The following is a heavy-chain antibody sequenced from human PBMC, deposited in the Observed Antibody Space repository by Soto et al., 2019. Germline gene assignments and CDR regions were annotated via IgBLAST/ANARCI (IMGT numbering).Heavy chain of an antibody. Sequence: QVQLVESGGGLVKPGGSLRLSCAASGFTFSDYYMSWIRQAPGKGLEWVSYISSSGSSIYYADSVKGRFTISRDNAKNSMYPHINSLRAEDTAVYYCARDAPGESGDYRFFFDYWGQGTLVTVSS. D-gene: IGHD4-17*01. CDR1: GFTFSDYY. J-gene: IGHJ4*02. CDR2: ISSSGSSI. V-gene: IGHV3-11*01. CDR3: ARDAPGESGDYRFFFDY.